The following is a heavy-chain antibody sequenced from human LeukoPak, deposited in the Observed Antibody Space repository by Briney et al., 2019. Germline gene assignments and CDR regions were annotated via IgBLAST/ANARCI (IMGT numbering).Heavy chain of an antibody. Sequence: PGGSLRLSCAASGFTFSSYAMSWVRQAPGKGLEWVSAISGSGGSTYYADSVKGRFTISRDNAKSTLSLQMNSLRAEDTAVYYCARSNGWYLDFWGRGTLVTVSS. CDR3: ARSNGWYLDF. CDR2: ISGSGGST. V-gene: IGHV3-23*01. CDR1: GFTFSSYA. D-gene: IGHD6-19*01. J-gene: IGHJ4*02.